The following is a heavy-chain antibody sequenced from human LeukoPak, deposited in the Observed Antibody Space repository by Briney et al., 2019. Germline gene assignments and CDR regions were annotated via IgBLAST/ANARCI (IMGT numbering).Heavy chain of an antibody. J-gene: IGHJ3*02. V-gene: IGHV4-39*01. Sequence: PSETLSLTCSVSAGSISSSSYYWSWIRQPPGKGLEWIGSIYYSGSTYYNPSLKSRVTISVDTSKNQFSLKLSSVTAADTAVYYCARQWMLDSNGAFDIWGQGTMVTVSS. CDR3: ARQWMLDSNGAFDI. CDR1: AGSISSSSYY. CDR2: IYYSGST. D-gene: IGHD3-22*01.